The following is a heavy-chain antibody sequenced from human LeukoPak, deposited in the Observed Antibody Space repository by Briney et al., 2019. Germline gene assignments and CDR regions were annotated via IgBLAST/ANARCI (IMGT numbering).Heavy chain of an antibody. CDR3: AKDSPKRYSGSYFDC. J-gene: IGHJ4*02. CDR2: IYDSGST. D-gene: IGHD1-26*01. CDR1: GGSISSGGYY. V-gene: IGHV4-30-2*01. Sequence: TSETLSLTCTVSGGSISSGGYYWSWIRQPPGKGLEWIGFIYDSGSTSYNSSLKSRVAISVDRSKNQLSLKLTSVTAADTAVYYCAKDSPKRYSGSYFDCWGQGTLVTVSS.